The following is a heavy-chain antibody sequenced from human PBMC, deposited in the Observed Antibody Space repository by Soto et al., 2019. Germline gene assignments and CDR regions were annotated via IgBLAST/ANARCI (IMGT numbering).Heavy chain of an antibody. J-gene: IGHJ6*02. Sequence: GPSVKVACKASGYTFTSYYMHWVRQAPGQGLEWMGIINPSGGSTSYAQMFQGRVTMTRDTSTSTVYMELSSLRSEDTAVYYCARDLREGVFGETRTYYYGSGPPRLGYYGMDVWGQGTTVAVSS. CDR1: GYTFTSYY. CDR3: ARDLREGVFGETRTYYYGSGPPRLGYYGMDV. V-gene: IGHV1-46*01. D-gene: IGHD3-10*01. CDR2: INPSGGST.